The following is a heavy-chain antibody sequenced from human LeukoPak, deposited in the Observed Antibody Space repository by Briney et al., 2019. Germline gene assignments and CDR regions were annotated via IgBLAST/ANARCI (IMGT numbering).Heavy chain of an antibody. Sequence: SETLSLTCTISGGSISSSSSYWGWIRQPPGKGLEWIGSIYYSGSTYYNPSLKSRVTISVDTSKNQFSLKLSSVTAADTAVYYCARGGRYCSGGSCYGLYAFDIWGQGTMVTVSS. CDR2: IYYSGST. J-gene: IGHJ3*02. CDR3: ARGGRYCSGGSCYGLYAFDI. D-gene: IGHD2-15*01. CDR1: GGSISSSSSY. V-gene: IGHV4-39*07.